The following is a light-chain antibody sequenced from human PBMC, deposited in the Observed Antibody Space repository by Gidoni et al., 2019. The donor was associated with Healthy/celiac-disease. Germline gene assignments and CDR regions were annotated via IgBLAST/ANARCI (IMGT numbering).Light chain of an antibody. Sequence: SVLTQPPSASGTPGQRVTISCSGSSSNIGSNTVNWYQQLPGTAPKLLIYSNNQRPSGVPDRFSGSKSGTSASLAISGLQSEDEADYYCAVWDDSLNGQGVFGGGTKLTVL. J-gene: IGLJ2*01. V-gene: IGLV1-44*01. CDR3: AVWDDSLNGQGV. CDR2: SNN. CDR1: SSNIGSNT.